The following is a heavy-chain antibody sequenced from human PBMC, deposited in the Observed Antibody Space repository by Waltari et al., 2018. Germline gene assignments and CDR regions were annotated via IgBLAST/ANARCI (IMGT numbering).Heavy chain of an antibody. CDR1: GFTFSSYG. V-gene: IGHV3-30*18. CDR3: AKDGNYYDSSGNRDAFDI. Sequence: QVQLVESGGGVVQPGRSLRLSCAASGFTFSSYGMHWVRQAPGPGLEWVAVISYDGSNKYYADSVKGRFTISRDNSKNTLYLQMNSLRAEDTAVYYCAKDGNYYDSSGNRDAFDIWGQGTMVTVSS. D-gene: IGHD3-22*01. CDR2: ISYDGSNK. J-gene: IGHJ3*02.